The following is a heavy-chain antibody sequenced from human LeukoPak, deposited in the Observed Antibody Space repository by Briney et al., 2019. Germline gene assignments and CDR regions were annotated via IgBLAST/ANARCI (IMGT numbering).Heavy chain of an antibody. CDR3: ASAMVRGVITPDY. J-gene: IGHJ4*02. CDR2: INPNSGGT. CDR1: GYTFTGYY. D-gene: IGHD3-10*01. V-gene: IGHV1-2*06. Sequence: ASVKVSCKASGYTFTGYYMHWVRQAPGQGLEWMGRINPNSGGTNYAQKFQGRVTMTRDTSISTAYMELSRLRSDDTAVYYCASAMVRGVITPDYWGQGTLVTVSS.